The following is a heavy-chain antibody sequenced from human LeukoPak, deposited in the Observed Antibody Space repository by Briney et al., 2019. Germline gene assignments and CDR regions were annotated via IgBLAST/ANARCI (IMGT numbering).Heavy chain of an antibody. Sequence: GGSLRLSCTASGFTFGDYAMSWFRQAPGKGLEWVGFIRSKAYGGTTEYAASVKGRFTISRDDSKSIAYLQMNSLKTEDTAVYYCTRDLSVRSSSPLGYWGQGTLVTVSS. D-gene: IGHD6-6*01. CDR1: GFTFGDYA. CDR3: TRDLSVRSSSPLGY. CDR2: IRSKAYGGTT. J-gene: IGHJ4*02. V-gene: IGHV3-49*03.